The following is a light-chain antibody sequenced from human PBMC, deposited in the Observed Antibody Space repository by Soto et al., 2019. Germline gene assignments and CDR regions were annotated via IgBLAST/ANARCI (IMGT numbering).Light chain of an antibody. V-gene: IGKV3-20*01. CDR1: ESVGSSL. Sequence: DIGFAPCPGTVSFSPGERATISCRTSESVGSSLLAWYQQKPGQAPRLLIYAASSRATGISDMFSGSGSGTDFTLIINRLDPEDSAVYFCQHIGRSFAQGTRLEIK. J-gene: IGKJ5*01. CDR2: AAS. CDR3: QHIGRS.